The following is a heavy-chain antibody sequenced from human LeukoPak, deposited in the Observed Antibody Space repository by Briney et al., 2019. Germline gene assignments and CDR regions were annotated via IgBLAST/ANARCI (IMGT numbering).Heavy chain of an antibody. Sequence: ASVKVSCKVSGYTLTELSMHWVRQAPGKGLEWMGGFDPEDGETIYAQKFQGRVTMTEDTSTDTAYMELSSLRSEDTAVYYCATDLHDYNWLDPWGQGTLVTVSS. CDR1: GYTLTELS. CDR2: FDPEDGET. CDR3: ATDLHDYNWLDP. D-gene: IGHD1-1*01. J-gene: IGHJ5*02. V-gene: IGHV1-24*01.